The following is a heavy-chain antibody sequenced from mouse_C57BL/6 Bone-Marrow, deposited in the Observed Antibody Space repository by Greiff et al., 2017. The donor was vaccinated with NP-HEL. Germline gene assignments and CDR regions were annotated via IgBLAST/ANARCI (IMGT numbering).Heavy chain of an antibody. CDR2: IYPGSGST. CDR3: ARGRIDYDYCLDY. D-gene: IGHD2-4*01. CDR1: GYTFTSSW. Sequence: QVQLQQPGAELVKPGASVKMSCKASGYTFTSSWITWVKQRPGQGLEWIGDIYPGSGSTNYNEKFKSKATLTVDTSSSTAYMQLSSLTSEDSAVYYCARGRIDYDYCLDYWGQGTTLTVSS. V-gene: IGHV1-55*01. J-gene: IGHJ2*01.